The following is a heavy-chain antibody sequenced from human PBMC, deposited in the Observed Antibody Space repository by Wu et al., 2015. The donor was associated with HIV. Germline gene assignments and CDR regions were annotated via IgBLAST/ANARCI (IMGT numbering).Heavy chain of an antibody. V-gene: IGHV1-18*01. J-gene: IGHJ4*02. D-gene: IGHD3-9*01. CDR2: ISAYNGNT. CDR3: ARSAALYYDILTGYLEGYYFDY. CDR1: GYTFTSYG. Sequence: QVQLVQSGAEVKKPGASVKVSCKASGYTFTSYGISWVRQAPGQGLEWMGWISAYNGNTNYAQKLQGRVTMTTDTSTSTAYMELRSLRSDDTAVYYCARSAALYYDILTGYLEGYYFDYWGQGTLVTVSS.